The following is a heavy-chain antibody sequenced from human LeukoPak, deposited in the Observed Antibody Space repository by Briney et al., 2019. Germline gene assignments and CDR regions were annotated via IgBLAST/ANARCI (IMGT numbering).Heavy chain of an antibody. V-gene: IGHV3-21*01. CDR3: ARSFNGYTPLGYFDY. CDR1: GFTFSSYS. CDR2: ISSSSSYI. D-gene: IGHD5-24*01. J-gene: IGHJ4*02. Sequence: GGSLRLSCAASGFTFSSYSMNWVRQAPGKGLEWVSSISSSSSYIYYADSVKGRFTISRDNAKNSLYLQMNSLRAEDTAVYYCARSFNGYTPLGYFDYWGQGTLVTVSS.